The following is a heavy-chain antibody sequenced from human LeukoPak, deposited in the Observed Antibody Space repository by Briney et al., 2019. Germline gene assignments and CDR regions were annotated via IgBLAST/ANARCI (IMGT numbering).Heavy chain of an antibody. CDR3: AREDCSSTSCYDVRAFDI. J-gene: IGHJ3*02. Sequence: SETLSLTCAVYGGSFSSYYWSWIRQPPGKGLEWIRKINHSGSTNYNPSLKSRVTISVDTSKNQFSLKLSSVTAADTAVYYCAREDCSSTSCYDVRAFDIWGQGTMVTVSS. V-gene: IGHV4-34*01. D-gene: IGHD2-2*01. CDR1: GGSFSSYY. CDR2: INHSGST.